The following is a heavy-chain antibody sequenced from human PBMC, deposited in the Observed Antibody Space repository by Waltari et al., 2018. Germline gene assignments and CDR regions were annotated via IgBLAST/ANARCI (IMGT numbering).Heavy chain of an antibody. CDR1: GFTFSNYA. CDR2: INSGGDST. D-gene: IGHD2-2*01. CDR3: ARSSSTEFDS. J-gene: IGHJ4*02. V-gene: IGHV3-23*01. Sequence: EVQVLESGGGLAQPGGSLRLSCAASGFTFSNYAMRWVRQAPGKGLECVSGINSGGDSTAYVDSVKGRFTISRDNSKNTLYLQMNSLKADDTAVYYCARSSSTEFDSWGQGTLVTVSS.